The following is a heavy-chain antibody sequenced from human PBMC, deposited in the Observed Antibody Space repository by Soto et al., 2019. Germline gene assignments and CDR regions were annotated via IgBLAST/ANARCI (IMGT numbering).Heavy chain of an antibody. Sequence: QVPLVQSGAEVKKPGASVKVSCKASGYTFTSYGISWVRQAPGQGLEWMGWISAYNGNTNYAQKLQGRVTMTTDTSTSTAYRELRSLRSDDTAVYYCARSRDITMVRGVKFDYWGQGTLVTVSS. CDR2: ISAYNGNT. D-gene: IGHD3-10*01. V-gene: IGHV1-18*01. CDR1: GYTFTSYG. CDR3: ARSRDITMVRGVKFDY. J-gene: IGHJ4*02.